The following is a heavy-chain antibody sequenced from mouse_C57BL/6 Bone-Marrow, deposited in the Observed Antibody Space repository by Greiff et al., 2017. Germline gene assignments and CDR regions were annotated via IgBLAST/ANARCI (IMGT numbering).Heavy chain of an antibody. CDR2: INPYNGGT. CDR1: GYTFTDYY. CDR3: ARVSQKYYFDY. V-gene: IGHV1-19*01. Sequence: VHVKQSGPVLVKPGASVKMSCKASGYTFTDYYMNWVKQSHGKSLEWIGVINPYNGGTSYNQKFKGKATLTVDKSSSTAYMELNSLTSEDSAVYYCARVSQKYYFDYWGQGTTLTVSS. J-gene: IGHJ2*01.